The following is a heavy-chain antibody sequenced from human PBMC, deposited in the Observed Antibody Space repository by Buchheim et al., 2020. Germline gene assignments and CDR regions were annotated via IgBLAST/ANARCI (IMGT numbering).Heavy chain of an antibody. J-gene: IGHJ6*02. V-gene: IGHV3-23*01. CDR1: GFTSSNHA. Sequence: EVQLLESGGGLVEPGGSLRLSCAASGFTSSNHAMSWVRQAPGKGLEWVSGISGSGSSTFYKDSVKGRFTISRDNAKSSLYLQMNSLRAEDTAVYYCARVGTYPDYYYYGMDVWGQGTT. D-gene: IGHD1-1*01. CDR2: ISGSGSST. CDR3: ARVGTYPDYYYYGMDV.